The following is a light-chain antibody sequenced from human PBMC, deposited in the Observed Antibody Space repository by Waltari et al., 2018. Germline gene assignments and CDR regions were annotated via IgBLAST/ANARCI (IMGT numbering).Light chain of an antibody. Sequence: QSALTQPRSVSGSPGQSVTISCTGTGSDVGDSNDVSWYQQPPGEAPKLVIYDVTKRPSGVPARFSGSNSGNSASLAVSGLQSEDEADYYCCSYAGTWVFGGGTKLTVL. V-gene: IGLV2-11*01. CDR2: DVT. CDR1: GSDVGDSND. CDR3: CSYAGTWV. J-gene: IGLJ3*02.